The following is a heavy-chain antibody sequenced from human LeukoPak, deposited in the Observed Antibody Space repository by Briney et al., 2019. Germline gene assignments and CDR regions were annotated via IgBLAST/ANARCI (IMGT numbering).Heavy chain of an antibody. D-gene: IGHD3-9*01. CDR1: GGSMNSFY. J-gene: IGHJ4*02. V-gene: IGHV4-59*08. CDR2: IYYSGST. Sequence: SETLSLTCSVSGGSMNSFYWSWIRQSPGKGLEWIGYIYYSGSTNYNPSLKSRVTISVDTSKNQFTLQLSSVTAADTAVYYCARHVWLQPFDYWGQGTLVTVSS. CDR3: ARHVWLQPFDY.